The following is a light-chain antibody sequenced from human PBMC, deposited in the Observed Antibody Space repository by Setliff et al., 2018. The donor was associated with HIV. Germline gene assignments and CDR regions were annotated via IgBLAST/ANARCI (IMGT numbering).Light chain of an antibody. V-gene: IGLV2-14*01. J-gene: IGLJ1*01. CDR1: ISNIGGYNF. Sequence: QSALTQPASVSGSPGQSITISCTGSISNIGGYNFVSWYRQYPGEVPKLMIFEVNNRPSGVSNRFSGSKSGNTASLTISGLQPEDGADYYCSSYTNYNLAIFGPGTKV. CDR3: SSYTNYNLAI. CDR2: EVN.